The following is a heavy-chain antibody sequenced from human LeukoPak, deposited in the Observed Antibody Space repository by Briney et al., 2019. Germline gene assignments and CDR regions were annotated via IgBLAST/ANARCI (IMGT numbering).Heavy chain of an antibody. J-gene: IGHJ4*02. CDR3: ITGRTSAAFDY. CDR1: GFTFGNAW. CDR2: IKSKTDCGTT. Sequence: GGSLRLSCAASGFTFGNAWMTWVRHAPGKGLEWVGRIKSKTDCGTTVYAAPVKGRFTLSRDDSKNTLYLQMNSLKTEDTALYYCITGRTSAAFDYWGQGTLVTGSS. D-gene: IGHD1-1*01. V-gene: IGHV3-15*01.